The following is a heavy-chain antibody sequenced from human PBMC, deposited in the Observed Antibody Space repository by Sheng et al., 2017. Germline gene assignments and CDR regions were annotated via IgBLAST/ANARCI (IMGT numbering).Heavy chain of an antibody. D-gene: IGHD7-27*01. V-gene: IGHV1-69*08. Sequence: QVQLVQSGAEVKKPGSSVKVSCKASGGTFSSYTISWVRQAPGQGLEWMGRIIPILGIANYAQKFQGRVTITADKSTSTAYMELSSLRSEDTAVYYCAREDWGEMATIKFLYIDYWGQGTLVTVSS. J-gene: IGHJ4*02. CDR3: AREDWGEMATIKFLYIDY. CDR2: IIPILGIA. CDR1: GGTFSSYT.